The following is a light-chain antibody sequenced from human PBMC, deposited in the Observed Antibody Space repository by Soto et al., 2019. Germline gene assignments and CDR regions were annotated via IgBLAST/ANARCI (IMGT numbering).Light chain of an antibody. J-gene: IGKJ1*01. CDR3: QQYDVYST. V-gene: IGKV1-5*03. Sequence: DIQMTQSPSILSASVGDRVTITCRASQSIGTWLAWYQQKPGKAPKLLIYKASTLKSGVPSRFSGSGSGTEFTLTISRLQPDDSATYYCQQYDVYSTFGQGTKVDIK. CDR1: QSIGTW. CDR2: KAS.